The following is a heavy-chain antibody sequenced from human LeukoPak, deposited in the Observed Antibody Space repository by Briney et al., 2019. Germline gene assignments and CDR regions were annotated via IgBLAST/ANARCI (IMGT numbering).Heavy chain of an antibody. D-gene: IGHD3-9*01. V-gene: IGHV4-39*07. CDR3: ARDWKVEVDSQFDP. J-gene: IGHJ5*02. CDR2: IYYSGST. CDR1: GGSISSSSYY. Sequence: SETLPLTCTVSGGSISSSSYYWGWIRQPPGKGLEWIGSIYYSGSTYYNPSLKSRVTISVDTSKNQFSLKLSSVTAADTAVYYCARDWKVEVDSQFDPWGQGTLVTVSS.